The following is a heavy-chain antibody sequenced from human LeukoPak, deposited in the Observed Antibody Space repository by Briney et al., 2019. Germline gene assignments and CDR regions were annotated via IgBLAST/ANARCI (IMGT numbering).Heavy chain of an antibody. J-gene: IGHJ4*02. CDR1: GGSISSYY. CDR3: AREIVGGFNPGAY. D-gene: IGHD1-14*01. V-gene: IGHV4-4*07. CDR2: IYPSGRT. Sequence: SSETLSLTCSVSGGSISSYYWSWIRQPAGKGLQWIGRIYPSGRTNYNPSLKSRVTMSLDTSKNQFSLRLSSVTAADTAVYYCAREIVGGFNPGAYWGQGTLVTVSS.